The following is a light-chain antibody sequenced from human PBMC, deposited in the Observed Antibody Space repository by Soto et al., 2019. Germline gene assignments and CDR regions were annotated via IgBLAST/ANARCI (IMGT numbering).Light chain of an antibody. Sequence: EIVLTQSPATLSLSPVERATLSCRASQSVSTYLAWYQQKPGQAPRLLIYGASTRATGIPARFSASGSGTEFTLTISSLQSEDFAVYYCQQYNNWPPITFGQGTRLEIK. J-gene: IGKJ5*01. V-gene: IGKV3-15*01. CDR2: GAS. CDR3: QQYNNWPPIT. CDR1: QSVSTY.